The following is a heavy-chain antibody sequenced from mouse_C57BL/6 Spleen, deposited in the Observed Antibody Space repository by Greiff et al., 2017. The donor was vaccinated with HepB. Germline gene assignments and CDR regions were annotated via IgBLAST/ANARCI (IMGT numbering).Heavy chain of an antibody. CDR3: AREVYYGSSYYFDY. J-gene: IGHJ2*01. Sequence: VQLKQPGAELVRPGSSVKLSCKASGYTFTSYWMDWVKQRPGQGLEWIGNIYPSDSETHYNQKFKDKATLTVDKSSSTAYMQLSSLTSEDSAVYYCAREVYYGSSYYFDYWGQGTTLTVSS. D-gene: IGHD1-1*01. V-gene: IGHV1-61*01. CDR2: IYPSDSET. CDR1: GYTFTSYW.